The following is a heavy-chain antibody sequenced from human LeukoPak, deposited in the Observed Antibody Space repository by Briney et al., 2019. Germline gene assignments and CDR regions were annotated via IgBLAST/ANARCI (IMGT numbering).Heavy chain of an antibody. Sequence: GGSLRLSCAASGFTFSSYAMSLVRQAPGRGLEWVSAISGSGGSTYYADSVKGRFTISRDNSKNTLYLQMNSLRAEDTAVYYCASPPEDDSYWGQGTLVTVSS. J-gene: IGHJ4*02. V-gene: IGHV3-23*01. CDR2: ISGSGGST. D-gene: IGHD1-1*01. CDR3: ASPPEDDSY. CDR1: GFTFSSYA.